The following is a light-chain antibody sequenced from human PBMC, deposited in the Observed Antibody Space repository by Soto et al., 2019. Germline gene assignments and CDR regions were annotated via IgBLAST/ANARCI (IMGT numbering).Light chain of an antibody. CDR1: RSDVGGYNF. V-gene: IGLV2-14*01. Sequence: QSALTQPASVSGSPGQSITISCTGTRSDVGGYNFVSWYQQFPGKAPKLMIYEVRNRPSGISNRFSGSKSGNTASLTISGXQAEDEADYYCSSYTSSGTLEVFGTGTKLTVL. CDR2: EVR. CDR3: SSYTSSGTLEV. J-gene: IGLJ1*01.